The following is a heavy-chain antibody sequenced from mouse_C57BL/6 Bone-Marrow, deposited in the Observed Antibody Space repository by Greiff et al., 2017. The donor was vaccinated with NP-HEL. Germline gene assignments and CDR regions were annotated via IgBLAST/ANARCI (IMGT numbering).Heavy chain of an antibody. CDR3: ARFTTVAPYYFDY. Sequence: VQLQQSGPELVKPGASVKISCKASGYTFTDYYMNWVKQSHGKSLEWIGDINPNNGGTSYNQKFKGKATLTVDKSSSTAYMELRSLTSEDSAVYYCARFTTVAPYYFDYWGQGTTLTVSS. J-gene: IGHJ2*01. CDR1: GYTFTDYY. D-gene: IGHD1-1*01. V-gene: IGHV1-26*01. CDR2: INPNNGGT.